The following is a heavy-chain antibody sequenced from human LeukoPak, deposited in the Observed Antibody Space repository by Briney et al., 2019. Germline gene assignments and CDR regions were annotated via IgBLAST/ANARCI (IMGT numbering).Heavy chain of an antibody. CDR1: GGSISSYY. J-gene: IGHJ6*03. Sequence: SETLSLTCTVSGGSISSYYWSWIRQPPGKGLEWIGYIYYSGSTNYNPSLKSRVTISVDTSKNQFSLKLSSVTAADTAVYYCARVASYDFWSGYDYYYYMDVWGKGTTVTVSS. CDR3: ARVASYDFWSGYDYYYYMDV. CDR2: IYYSGST. V-gene: IGHV4-59*01. D-gene: IGHD3-3*01.